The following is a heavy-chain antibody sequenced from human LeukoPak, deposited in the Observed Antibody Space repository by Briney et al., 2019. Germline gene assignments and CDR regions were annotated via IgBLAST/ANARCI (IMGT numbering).Heavy chain of an antibody. Sequence: ASVTVSCTVSGYTLTELSIHWVRQAPGKGLEWMGGVNPEDGETIYAQKFQGRVTMTEDTPIDTTYMEVSSLRSEDTAVYFCAIAQNWKAGWFDPWGQGTLVTVSS. D-gene: IGHD1-1*01. CDR3: AIAQNWKAGWFDP. CDR1: GYTLTELS. V-gene: IGHV1-24*01. J-gene: IGHJ5*02. CDR2: VNPEDGET.